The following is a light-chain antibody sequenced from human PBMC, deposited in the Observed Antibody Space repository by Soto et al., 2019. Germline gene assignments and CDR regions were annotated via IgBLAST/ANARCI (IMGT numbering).Light chain of an antibody. Sequence: QSALTQPASVSGSPGQSITTSCTGTSSDVGSYNLVSWYQQHPGKAPKLIIYEVSQRPSGLSHRFSGSKSGNTASLTISGLQAEDEAHYFCCSYAGTNTFVVFGAGTKVTVL. V-gene: IGLV2-23*02. J-gene: IGLJ2*01. CDR3: CSYAGTNTFVV. CDR1: SSDVGSYNL. CDR2: EVS.